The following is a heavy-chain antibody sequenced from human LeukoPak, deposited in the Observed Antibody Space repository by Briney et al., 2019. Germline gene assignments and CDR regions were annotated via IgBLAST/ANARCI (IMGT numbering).Heavy chain of an antibody. CDR1: GGSFSGYY. CDR3: ARGHRGSSKLDY. Sequence: SETLSLTCAVYGGSFSGYYWSWIRQPPGKGLEWIGEINHSGSTNYNPSLKSRVTISVDTSKNQSSLKLSSVTAADTAVYYCARGHRGSSKLDYWGQGTLDTVSS. D-gene: IGHD1-26*01. V-gene: IGHV4-34*01. CDR2: INHSGST. J-gene: IGHJ4*02.